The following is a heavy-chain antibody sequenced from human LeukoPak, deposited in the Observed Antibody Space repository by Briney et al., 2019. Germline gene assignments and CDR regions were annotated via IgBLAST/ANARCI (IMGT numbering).Heavy chain of an antibody. V-gene: IGHV4-59*01. Sequence: SETLSLTCTVSGGSISSYYWSCIRQPPGKGLEWIGYIYYSGSTNYNPSLKSRVTISVDTSNNQFSLKLSSVTAADTAVYYCARDISTTGRIGWFDPWGQGTLVTVSS. CDR2: IYYSGST. CDR3: ARDISTTGRIGWFDP. J-gene: IGHJ5*02. CDR1: GGSISSYY. D-gene: IGHD1-1*01.